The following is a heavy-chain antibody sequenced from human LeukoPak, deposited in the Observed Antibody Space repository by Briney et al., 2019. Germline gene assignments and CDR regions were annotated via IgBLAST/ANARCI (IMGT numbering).Heavy chain of an antibody. CDR3: AREGRKLLWFGELLYYPKFLKNNWFDP. Sequence: SVKVSCKASGGTFSSYAISWVRQAPGQGLEWMGGIIPIFGTANYAQKFQGRVTMTRDTSTSTVYMELSSLRSEDTAVYYCAREGRKLLWFGELLYYPKFLKNNWFDPWGQGTLVTVSS. J-gene: IGHJ5*02. CDR2: IIPIFGTA. CDR1: GGTFSSYA. V-gene: IGHV1-69*05. D-gene: IGHD3-10*01.